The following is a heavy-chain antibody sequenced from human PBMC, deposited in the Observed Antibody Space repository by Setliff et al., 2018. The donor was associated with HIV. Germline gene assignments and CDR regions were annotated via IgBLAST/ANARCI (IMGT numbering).Heavy chain of an antibody. V-gene: IGHV4-61*01. D-gene: IGHD3-22*01. CDR2: SHYSGSA. CDR3: AREQGRSYYDSSGFDY. J-gene: IGHJ4*02. Sequence: PSETLSLTCTVSGGSISSDTFYWSWIRQPPGKGLEWIAYSHYSGSADYNPSLKSRVTISIDTSKSQLSLKLTSVTAADTAVYYCAREQGRSYYDSSGFDYWGQGIPVTVSS. CDR1: GGSISSDTFY.